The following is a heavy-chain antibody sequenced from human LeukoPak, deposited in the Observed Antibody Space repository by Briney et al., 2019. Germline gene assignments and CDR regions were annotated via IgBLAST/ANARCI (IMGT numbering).Heavy chain of an antibody. Sequence: ASETLSLTCTVSGGSISSSSYFWGWIRQPPGKGLEWIGSIFYSGSTYYNPSLNSRVTISIDTSENQFSLRLSSVTAADTAVYYCARQMNTVTADYWGQGTLVTVSS. D-gene: IGHD4-17*01. CDR1: GGSISSSSYF. CDR2: IFYSGST. V-gene: IGHV4-39*01. CDR3: ARQMNTVTADY. J-gene: IGHJ4*02.